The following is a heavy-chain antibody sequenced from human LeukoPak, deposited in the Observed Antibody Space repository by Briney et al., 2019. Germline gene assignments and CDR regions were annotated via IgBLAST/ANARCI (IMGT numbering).Heavy chain of an antibody. V-gene: IGHV4-59*01. CDR3: ARDKLSFGSRYNWFDP. CDR2: IYYSGST. D-gene: IGHD3-16*01. CDR1: GGSISSYY. J-gene: IGHJ5*02. Sequence: SETLSLTCTVSGGSISSYYWGWIRQPPGKGLEWIGYIYYSGSTNYNPSLKSRVTISVDTSKNQFSLKLSSVTAADTAVYYCARDKLSFGSRYNWFDPWGQGSLVTVSS.